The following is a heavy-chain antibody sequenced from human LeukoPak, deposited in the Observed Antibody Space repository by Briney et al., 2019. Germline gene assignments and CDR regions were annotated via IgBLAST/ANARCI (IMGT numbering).Heavy chain of an antibody. Sequence: GGSLRLSCAASGFTFSNFGMHWGRQAPGKGLEWVAVVSYDGSNKYYADSVKGRFSISRDNSKNTVYLQMNSLRAEDTAVYYCAGDKRSSWFYYYGMDVWGQGTTVTVSS. V-gene: IGHV3-30*03. CDR1: GFTFSNFG. CDR2: VSYDGSNK. J-gene: IGHJ6*02. CDR3: AGDKRSSWFYYYGMDV. D-gene: IGHD6-13*01.